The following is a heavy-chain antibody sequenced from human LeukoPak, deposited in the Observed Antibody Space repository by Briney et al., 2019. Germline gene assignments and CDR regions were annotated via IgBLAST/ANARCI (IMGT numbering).Heavy chain of an antibody. Sequence: AGGSLRLSCAAAGFTFSSYSMNWVRQAPGRGPVWVSRINTDGTSTSYADSVKGRFTISRDNAKNTLSLQMNSLRAEDTAVYYCAREHTYSSSWWLWFDPWGQGTLVTVSS. CDR1: GFTFSSYS. J-gene: IGHJ5*02. CDR2: INTDGTST. CDR3: AREHTYSSSWWLWFDP. V-gene: IGHV3-74*01. D-gene: IGHD6-13*01.